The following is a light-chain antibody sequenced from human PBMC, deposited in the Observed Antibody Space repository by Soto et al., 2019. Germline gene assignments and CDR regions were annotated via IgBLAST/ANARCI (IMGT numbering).Light chain of an antibody. V-gene: IGKV1-9*01. J-gene: IGKJ4*01. Sequence: DIQLTQSPSFVSASVGDRVTITCRASQGISSYLAWYQQKPGKAPKLLIYAASTLQSGGPSIFSGSGSGTEFTLTISSLQPEDFATYYCQQLNSYPLTFGGGTKVEIK. CDR1: QGISSY. CDR3: QQLNSYPLT. CDR2: AAS.